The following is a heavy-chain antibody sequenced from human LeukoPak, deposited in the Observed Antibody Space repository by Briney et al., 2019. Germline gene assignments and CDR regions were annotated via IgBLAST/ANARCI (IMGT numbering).Heavy chain of an antibody. CDR1: GGTFSSYD. J-gene: IGHJ5*02. CDR2: MNPNSGNT. D-gene: IGHD6-19*01. CDR3: ARVGSSGWYWFDP. V-gene: IGHV1-8*03. Sequence: ASVKVSCKASGGTFSSYDINWVRQATGQGLEWMGWMNPNSGNTGYAQKFQGRVTITRNTSISTAYMELSSLRSEDTAVYYCARVGSSGWYWFDPWGQGTLVTVSS.